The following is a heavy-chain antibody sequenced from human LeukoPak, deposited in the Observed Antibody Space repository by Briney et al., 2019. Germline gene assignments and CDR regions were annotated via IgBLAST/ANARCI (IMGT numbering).Heavy chain of an antibody. V-gene: IGHV4-38-2*01. CDR3: ARAKYSYGRNWFDP. Sequence: SETLSLTCAVSGYSISSGYYWGWIRQPPGKGLEWIGSIYHSGSTYYNPSLKSRVTISVDTSKNQFSLKLSSVTAADTAVYYCARAKYSYGRNWFDPWGQGTLVTVSS. CDR1: GYSISSGYY. CDR2: IYHSGST. J-gene: IGHJ5*02. D-gene: IGHD5-18*01.